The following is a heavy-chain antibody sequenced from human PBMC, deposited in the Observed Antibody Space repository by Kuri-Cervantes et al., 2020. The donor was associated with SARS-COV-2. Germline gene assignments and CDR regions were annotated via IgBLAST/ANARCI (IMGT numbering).Heavy chain of an antibody. CDR2: IYSGGST. V-gene: IGHV3-53*05. Sequence: ETLSLTCAASGFTVSSNYMSWVRQAPGKGLEWVSVIYSGGSTYYADSVKGRFTISRDNSKNTLYLQMNSLRAEDTAVYYCAKDLGGYVGYWGQGTLVTVSS. J-gene: IGHJ4*02. CDR1: GFTVSSNY. D-gene: IGHD3-22*01. CDR3: AKDLGGYVGY.